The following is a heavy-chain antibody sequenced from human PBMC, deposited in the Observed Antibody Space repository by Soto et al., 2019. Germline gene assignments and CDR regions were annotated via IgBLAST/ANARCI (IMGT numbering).Heavy chain of an antibody. V-gene: IGHV1-69*12. Sequence: QVQLVQSGAEVKKPGSSVKVSCKASRGTFSSYAISWVRQAPGQGLEWMGGIIPIFGTATYAQKCQGRVPLTADDTTSTAYMALSSLRSEDTALYSGDGARYGKNDYRGHGTLVTVSS. D-gene: IGHD4-17*01. CDR1: RGTFSSYA. CDR3: DGARYGKNDY. J-gene: IGHJ4*01. CDR2: IIPIFGTA.